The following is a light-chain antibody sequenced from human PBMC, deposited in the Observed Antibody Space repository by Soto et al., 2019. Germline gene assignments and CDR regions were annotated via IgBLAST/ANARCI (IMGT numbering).Light chain of an antibody. CDR3: GTCDSSLSVVV. V-gene: IGLV1-51*01. CDR1: SSNIGNNY. Sequence: QSVLTQPPSVSAAPGQKVTISCSGSSSNIGNNYVSWYQQLPGTAPKLLIYDSIKRPSGIPDRFSGSKSGTSATLGITGLQTGDEADYYCGTCDSSLSVVVFGGGTKLTVL. J-gene: IGLJ2*01. CDR2: DSI.